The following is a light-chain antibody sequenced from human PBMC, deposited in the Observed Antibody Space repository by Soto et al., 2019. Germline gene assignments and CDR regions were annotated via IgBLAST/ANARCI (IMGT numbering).Light chain of an antibody. CDR3: QQSYGTPLT. CDR2: AAS. V-gene: IGKV1-39*01. CDR1: QSISNY. Sequence: DMEMTQSPSSLSASVGDRVTITCRASQSISNYLNWYQHKPGKVPKLLIYAASSLQRGVPTRFSCSGSGTDFTLTIHSLQPEDFATYYCQQSYGTPLTFGGGTKIEIK. J-gene: IGKJ4*01.